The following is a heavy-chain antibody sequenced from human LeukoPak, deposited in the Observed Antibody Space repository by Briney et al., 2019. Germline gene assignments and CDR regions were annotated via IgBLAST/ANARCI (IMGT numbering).Heavy chain of an antibody. V-gene: IGHV4-38-2*02. CDR3: ARRGNYYDSSGYYVA. Sequence: SETLSLTCTVSGHSISSGYFWGWIRQPPGKGLEWIGSIYHSGSTHYNPSLKSRVTISVDTSKNQFSLKLSSVTAADTAVYYCARRGNYYDSSGYYVAWGQGTLVTVSS. J-gene: IGHJ5*02. CDR2: IYHSGST. D-gene: IGHD3-22*01. CDR1: GHSISSGYF.